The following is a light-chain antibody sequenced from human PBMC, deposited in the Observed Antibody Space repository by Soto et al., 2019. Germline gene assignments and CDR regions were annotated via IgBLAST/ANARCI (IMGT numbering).Light chain of an antibody. CDR3: QQSYTTPRT. Sequence: DIQMTQSPSSLSASVGDRVTITCRASQSISSYLNWYQQKPGKAPKLLIYAASSLQSGLPSRFSGSGYRTDFTLTISSLQPEDFATYYCQQSYTTPRTFGQGTKVEIK. V-gene: IGKV1-39*01. CDR1: QSISSY. J-gene: IGKJ1*01. CDR2: AAS.